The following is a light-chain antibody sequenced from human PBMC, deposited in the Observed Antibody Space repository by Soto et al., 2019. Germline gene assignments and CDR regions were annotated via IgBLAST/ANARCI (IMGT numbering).Light chain of an antibody. CDR3: SSYTTTDPYV. CDR1: SSDVGAYDY. Sequence: QSVVTQPASVSGSPGQSITISCTGTSSDVGAYDYVSWYQQHPGKAPKYLIYEVSNRPSGISDRFSGSKSGTTASLTISALQAEDEADYYCSSYTTTDPYVFGTGTKVTVL. CDR2: EVS. V-gene: IGLV2-14*01. J-gene: IGLJ1*01.